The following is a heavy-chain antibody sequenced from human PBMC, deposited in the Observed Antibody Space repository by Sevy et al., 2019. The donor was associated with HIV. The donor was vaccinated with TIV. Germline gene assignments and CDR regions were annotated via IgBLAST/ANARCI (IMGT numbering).Heavy chain of an antibody. Sequence: ASVKVSCKVSGYTITKLPLHWVRQAPGKGLEWMGGFDPEDGETLYAQKFQGRVTMTEDTSTDTAYMEVSSLRSEDTAVYYCGTIDFWSDYPFYGTDAWGQRTTVTVSS. J-gene: IGHJ6*02. CDR3: GTIDFWSDYPFYGTDA. CDR2: FDPEDGET. CDR1: GYTITKLP. D-gene: IGHD3-3*01. V-gene: IGHV1-24*01.